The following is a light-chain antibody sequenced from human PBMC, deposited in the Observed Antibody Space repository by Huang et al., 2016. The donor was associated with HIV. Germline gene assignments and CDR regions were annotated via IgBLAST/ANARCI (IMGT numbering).Light chain of an antibody. J-gene: IGKJ4*02. V-gene: IGKV1-NL1*01. CDR1: QDIRNS. Sequence: DIQMTQSPSSLSASVGDRVTIPCRASQDIRNSLAWYQQKPGKAPKLQVDAATRESGVPSRVSGSGSETYYTLTISGLQPEDFATYYCQQYYTPPLTFGGGTKVEI. CDR3: QQYYTPPLT. CDR2: AAT.